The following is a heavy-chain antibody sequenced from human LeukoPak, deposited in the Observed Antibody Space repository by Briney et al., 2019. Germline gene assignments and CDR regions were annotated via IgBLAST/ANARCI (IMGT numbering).Heavy chain of an antibody. J-gene: IGHJ5*02. CDR3: ARRPLHSQNWLAP. CDR2: IFPGDSDT. Sequence: TPGESLKISCKGYGDRFTSYWVDWVRQMPGKGLEWMRIIFPGDSDTRYSPSIQGQVTISVDRSISTAYLQWSSLKASDTAIYSCARRPLHSQNWLAPWGQGTLVTVSS. V-gene: IGHV5-51*03. CDR1: GDRFTSYW.